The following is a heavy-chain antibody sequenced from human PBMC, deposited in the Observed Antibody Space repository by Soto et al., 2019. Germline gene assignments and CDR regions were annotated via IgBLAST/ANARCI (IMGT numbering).Heavy chain of an antibody. CDR2: ISSSSSYI. V-gene: IGHV3-21*01. CDR3: ASMLGDYIDY. CDR1: GFTFSSYS. Sequence: GGSLRLSCAASGFTFSSYSMNWVRQAPGKGLEWVSSISSSSSYIYYADSVKGRFTISRDNAKNSLYLQMNSLRAEDTAVYYCASMLGDYIDYWGQGTLVTVSS. J-gene: IGHJ4*02. D-gene: IGHD2-21*01.